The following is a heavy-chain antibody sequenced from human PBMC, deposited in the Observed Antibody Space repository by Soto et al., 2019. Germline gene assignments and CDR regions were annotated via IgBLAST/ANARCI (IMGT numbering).Heavy chain of an antibody. CDR2: ISGNGDAT. Sequence: GGSLRLSCAASGFPFTGYAMSWVRQAPGKGLEWVSAISGNGDATFYADSVKGRFTISRDNSKNTLYLHMNSLRAEDTALYYCANSRVSMVRGLIIIPNYWGQGTLVTVSS. CDR1: GFPFTGYA. V-gene: IGHV3-23*01. CDR3: ANSRVSMVRGLIIIPNY. J-gene: IGHJ4*02. D-gene: IGHD3-10*01.